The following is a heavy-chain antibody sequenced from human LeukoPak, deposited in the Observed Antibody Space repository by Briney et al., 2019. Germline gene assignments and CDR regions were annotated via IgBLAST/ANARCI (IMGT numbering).Heavy chain of an antibody. J-gene: IGHJ4*02. Sequence: SETLSLTCTVSGGSISSSSYYWGWIRQPPGKGLEWIGSIYYSGSTYYNPSLKSRVTISVDTSKNQFSLKLSSVTAADTAVYYCARHGEQHDYFDYWGQGTLVTVSS. CDR1: GGSISSSSYY. CDR3: ARHGEQHDYFDY. CDR2: IYYSGST. D-gene: IGHD6-13*01. V-gene: IGHV4-39*01.